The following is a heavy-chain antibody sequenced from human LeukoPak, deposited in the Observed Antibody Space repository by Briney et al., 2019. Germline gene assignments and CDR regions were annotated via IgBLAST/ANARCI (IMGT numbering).Heavy chain of an antibody. V-gene: IGHV3-30*18. Sequence: GGSLRLSCAASGFSFSSYGMHWARQVPGKGLEWLTVISYDGRNKYYADSAKGRFTISRDNSENTLDLQMNSLRAEDTAVYYCAKEVHFGTSYYYYFGMDVWGQGTTVTVSS. CDR1: GFSFSSYG. CDR3: AKEVHFGTSYYYYFGMDV. CDR2: ISYDGRNK. D-gene: IGHD3-10*01. J-gene: IGHJ6*01.